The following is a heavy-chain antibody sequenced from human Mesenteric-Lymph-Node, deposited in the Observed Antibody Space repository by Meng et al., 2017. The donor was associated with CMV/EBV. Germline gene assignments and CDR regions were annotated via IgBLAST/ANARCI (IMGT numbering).Heavy chain of an antibody. CDR1: GFTFSDFY. D-gene: IGHD2-15*01. V-gene: IGHV3-69-1*01. Sequence: GESLKISCAASGFTFSDFYMNWVRQAPGKGLEWVSSISTSSTIYFADSVKGRFTISRDNAKNSLYLQMSSLRAEDTAVYYCTKDRRGFCSGGTCDGMDVWGQGTTVTVSS. CDR3: TKDRRGFCSGGTCDGMDV. J-gene: IGHJ6*02. CDR2: ISTSSTI.